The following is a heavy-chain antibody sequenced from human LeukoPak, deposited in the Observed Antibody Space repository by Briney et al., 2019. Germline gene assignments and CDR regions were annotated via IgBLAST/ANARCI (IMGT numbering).Heavy chain of an antibody. CDR1: GLTVSDNF. V-gene: IGHV3-66*01. J-gene: IGHJ4*02. Sequence: GGSLRLSCAASGLTVSDNFMSWVRQAPGKGLEWVSVLYRGGNTYYADSVRGRFTLSRDNSKNMVYLQMNSLTAEDTAVYYCARDRIEGATSDFDYWGQGTLVTVSS. CDR3: ARDRIEGATSDFDY. D-gene: IGHD2-21*01. CDR2: LYRGGNT.